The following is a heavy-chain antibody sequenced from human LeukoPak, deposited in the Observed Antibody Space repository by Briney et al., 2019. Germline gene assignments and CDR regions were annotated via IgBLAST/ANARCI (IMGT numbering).Heavy chain of an antibody. CDR3: AKGYHLYSPGVFCDS. CDR1: GFTFSNYA. CDR2: MSYDGSNE. J-gene: IGHJ4*02. V-gene: IGHV3-30*18. D-gene: IGHD3-16*01. Sequence: GGSLRLSCAASGFTFSNYAMIWVRQAPGKGLEWVAVMSYDGSNEYYADSVKGRFTISRDNSKNTLYLQMNSLRAEDTAVYYCAKGYHLYSPGVFCDSWGQGTLVTVSS.